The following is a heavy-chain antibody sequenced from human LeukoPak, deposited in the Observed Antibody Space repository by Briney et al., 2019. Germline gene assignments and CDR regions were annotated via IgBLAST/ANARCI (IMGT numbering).Heavy chain of an antibody. D-gene: IGHD3-10*01. CDR3: AREGVLLWFGDANFDY. J-gene: IGHJ4*02. V-gene: IGHV1-8*01. Sequence: ASVKVSCKASGYTFTSYDINWVRQATGQGLEWMGWMNPNSGNTGYAQKFQGRVTMTRNTSISTAYMELSSLRSEDTAVYYCAREGVLLWFGDANFDYWGQGTLVTVSS. CDR1: GYTFTSYD. CDR2: MNPNSGNT.